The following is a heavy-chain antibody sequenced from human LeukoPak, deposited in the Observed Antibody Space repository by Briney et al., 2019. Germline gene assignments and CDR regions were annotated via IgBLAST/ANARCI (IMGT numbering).Heavy chain of an antibody. CDR1: GFTLSNYW. V-gene: IGHV3-7*01. J-gene: IGHJ3*02. Sequence: PGGSLRLSCAASGFTLSNYWMSWVRQAPGKGLEWVANIKQDGSEKYYVDSVKGRFAISRDNAKNSLYLQMNSLRAEDTAVYYCARQSEGAFDIWGQGTMVTVSS. CDR2: IKQDGSEK. CDR3: ARQSEGAFDI. D-gene: IGHD1-14*01.